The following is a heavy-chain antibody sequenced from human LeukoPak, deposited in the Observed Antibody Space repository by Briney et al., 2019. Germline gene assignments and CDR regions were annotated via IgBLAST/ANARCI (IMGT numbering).Heavy chain of an antibody. CDR1: GFIFSNYD. D-gene: IGHD1-1*01. J-gene: IGHJ4*02. V-gene: IGHV3-13*01. CDR3: ARRMMNGGALDY. CDR2: IGTAGDT. Sequence: GSLRLSCAASGFIFSNYDMYWVRQATGNGLEWVSSIGTAGDTYYSGSVKGRFTISRENAKNSLYLQMNSLRDGDTAVYYCARRMMNGGALDYWGQGTLVTVSS.